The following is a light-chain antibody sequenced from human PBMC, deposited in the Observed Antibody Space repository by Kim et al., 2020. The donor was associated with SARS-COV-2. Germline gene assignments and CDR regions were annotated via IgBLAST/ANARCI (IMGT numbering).Light chain of an antibody. V-gene: IGKV3-11*01. CDR2: DAS. CDR3: QQRSNWPPTWT. CDR1: QSVSSF. Sequence: EIVLTQSPATLSLSPGERATLSCRASQSVSSFLAWYQQKPGQAPRLLIYDASNRATGIPARFSGRGSGTDFTLTISSLEPEDFAVYYCQQRSNWPPTWTFGQGTKV. J-gene: IGKJ1*01.